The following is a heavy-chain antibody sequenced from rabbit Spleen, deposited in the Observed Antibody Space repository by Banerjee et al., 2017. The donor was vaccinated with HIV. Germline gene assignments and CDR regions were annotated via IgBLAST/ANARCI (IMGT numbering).Heavy chain of an antibody. CDR1: GVSFSGNSY. V-gene: IGHV1S40*01. J-gene: IGHJ6*01. CDR3: ARDTSSSFSSYGMDL. CDR2: IDTGSSGFA. D-gene: IGHD1-1*01. Sequence: QSLEESGGDLVKPGASLTLTCKASGVSFSGNSYMCWVRQAPGKGLEWIACIDTGSSGFAYFATCAKGRFTISKTSSTTVTLQMTSLTAADTATYFCARDTSSSFSSYGMDLWGPGPWSPS.